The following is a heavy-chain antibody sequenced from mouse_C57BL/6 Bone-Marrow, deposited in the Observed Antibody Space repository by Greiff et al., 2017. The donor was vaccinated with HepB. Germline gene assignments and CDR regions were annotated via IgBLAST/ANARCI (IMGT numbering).Heavy chain of an antibody. V-gene: IGHV5-4*03. CDR2: ISVGGSYT. CDR3: ARSLLRAMDY. CDR1: GFTFSSYA. D-gene: IGHD2-1*01. J-gene: IGHJ4*01. Sequence: EVKLMESGGGLVKPGGSLKLSCAASGFTFSSYAMSWVRQTPEKRLEWVATISVGGSYTYYPDNVKGRFTISRDNAKNNLYLQMSHLKSEDTAMYYCARSLLRAMDYWGQGTSVTVSS.